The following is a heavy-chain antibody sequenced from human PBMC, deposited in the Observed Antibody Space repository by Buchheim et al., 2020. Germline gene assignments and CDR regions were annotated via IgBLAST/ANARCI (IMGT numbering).Heavy chain of an antibody. CDR1: GFTFSSYS. CDR2: ISSSSSTI. CDR3: ARDQPHYYGSGSYLSTYYYYYGMDV. Sequence: EVQLVESGGGLVQPRGSLRLSCAASGFTFSSYSMNWVRQAPGKGLEWVSYISSSSSTIYYADSVKGRFTISRDNAKNSLYLQMNSLRAEDTAVYYCARDQPHYYGSGSYLSTYYYYYGMDVWGQGTT. D-gene: IGHD3-10*01. V-gene: IGHV3-48*04. J-gene: IGHJ6*02.